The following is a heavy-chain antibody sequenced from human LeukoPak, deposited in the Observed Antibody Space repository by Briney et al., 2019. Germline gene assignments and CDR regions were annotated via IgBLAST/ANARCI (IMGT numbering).Heavy chain of an antibody. J-gene: IGHJ3*02. V-gene: IGHV3-48*03. CDR1: GFTFSSYE. CDR3: AKVLYYYDSSGNDAFDI. D-gene: IGHD3-22*01. CDR2: ISGSGTTI. Sequence: PGGSLRLSCAASGFTFSSYEMNWVRQAPGKGLEWVSYISGSGTTIYYADSVKGRFTISRDNAKNSLYLQMNSLRAEDTAVYCCAKVLYYYDSSGNDAFDIWGQGTMVTVSS.